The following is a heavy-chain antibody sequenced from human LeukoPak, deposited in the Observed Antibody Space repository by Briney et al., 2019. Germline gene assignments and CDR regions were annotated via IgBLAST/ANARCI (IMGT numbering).Heavy chain of an antibody. CDR1: GGSISSYY. Sequence: PSETLSLTCTVSGGSISSYYWSWIRQPPGKGLEWIGYIYYSGSTNYNPSLKSRVTISVDTSKNQFSLKLSSVTAADTAVYYCARQRGYYYGMDVWSQGTTVTVSS. CDR3: ARQRGYYYGMDV. CDR2: IYYSGST. J-gene: IGHJ6*02. V-gene: IGHV4-59*08.